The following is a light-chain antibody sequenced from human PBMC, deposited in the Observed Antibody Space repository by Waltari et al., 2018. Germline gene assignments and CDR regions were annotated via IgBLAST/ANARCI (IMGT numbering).Light chain of an antibody. CDR3: QQYHESPPIT. CDR1: QSISSQ. J-gene: IGKJ3*01. CDR2: GAS. Sequence: EIVMTQSPATLSVSPGERATLSCRASQSISSQLAWYQQKPGHAPRLLIYGASTRATGIPARFSGSGSGTEFTLTISSLLSEDFAVYFCQQYHESPPITFGPGTKVDIK. V-gene: IGKV3-15*01.